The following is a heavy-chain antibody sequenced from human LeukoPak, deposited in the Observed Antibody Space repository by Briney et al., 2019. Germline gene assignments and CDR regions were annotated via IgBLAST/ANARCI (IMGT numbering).Heavy chain of an antibody. J-gene: IGHJ5*02. CDR1: GGSSSGYY. V-gene: IGHV4-34*01. CDR3: ARGYHGSGSYGCSYNWFDP. Sequence: SETLSLTCAVYGGSSSGYYWCWIRQPPRKGLEWIGEINHSGSTNYNPSLTSRVTISVDTSKTQFSLKLSPVTAADTAVYYCARGYHGSGSYGCSYNWFDPWGQGTLVTVSS. CDR2: INHSGST. D-gene: IGHD3-10*01.